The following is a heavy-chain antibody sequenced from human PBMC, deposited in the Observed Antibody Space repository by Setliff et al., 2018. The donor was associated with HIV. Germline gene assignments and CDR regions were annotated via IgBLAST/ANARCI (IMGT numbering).Heavy chain of an antibody. CDR1: GYSISSGYY. J-gene: IGHJ6*03. CDR3: AKSVDTTMDDYYYVDI. Sequence: SETLSLTCAVSGYSISSGYYWGWIRQPPGRGLEWIGNIYHSGGTHYNPSLRSRVTISVDRSKNQFSLKLTSVTAADTALYYCAKSVDTTMDDYYYVDIWGTGITVTVSS. D-gene: IGHD5-18*01. V-gene: IGHV4-38-2*01. CDR2: IYHSGGT.